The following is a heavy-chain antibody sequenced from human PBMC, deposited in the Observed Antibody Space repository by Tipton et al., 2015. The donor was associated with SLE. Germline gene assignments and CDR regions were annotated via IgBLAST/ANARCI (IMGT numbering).Heavy chain of an antibody. CDR2: IRYDGSNK. J-gene: IGHJ6*02. V-gene: IGHV3-30*02. D-gene: IGHD6-19*01. CDR3: AKGSGWSEDDGMDV. Sequence: SLRLSCAASGFIFSSYDMHWVRQAPGKGLEWVAFIRYDGSNKYYADSVKGRFTISRDNSKKTLYLQMNSLRAEDTAVYFCAKGSGWSEDDGMDVWGQGTTVTVSS. CDR1: GFIFSSYD.